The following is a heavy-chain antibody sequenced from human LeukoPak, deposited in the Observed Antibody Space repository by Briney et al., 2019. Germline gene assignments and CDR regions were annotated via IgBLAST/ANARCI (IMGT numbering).Heavy chain of an antibody. J-gene: IGHJ4*02. CDR1: GGSFSDYY. D-gene: IGHD4-17*01. CDR3: AGDYGDYYFDY. Sequence: SETLSLTCAVYGGSFSDYYWSWIRQSPGKGLEWIGEVNHSGSTNYNPPLKSRVTISIDTSKNQFSLKLSSVTAADTAIYYCAGDYGDYYFDYWGQGTLVTVSS. V-gene: IGHV4-34*01. CDR2: VNHSGST.